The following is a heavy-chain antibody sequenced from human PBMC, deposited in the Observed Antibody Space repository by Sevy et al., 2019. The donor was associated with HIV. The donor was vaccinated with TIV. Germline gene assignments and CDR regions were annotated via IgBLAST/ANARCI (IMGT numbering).Heavy chain of an antibody. D-gene: IGHD6-13*01. V-gene: IGHV6-1*01. CDR1: GDSVSSNSAA. CDR3: ARSGVVAAGTGIYWYFDL. CDR2: TYYRSKWYN. J-gene: IGHJ2*01. Sequence: QSQTLSLTCAISGDSVSSNSAAWNWIRQSPSRGLEWLGRTYYRSKWYNDYAVSVKSRITINPDTSKNQFSLQLNSVTPEDTAVYYCARSGVVAAGTGIYWYFDLWGRGTLVTVSS.